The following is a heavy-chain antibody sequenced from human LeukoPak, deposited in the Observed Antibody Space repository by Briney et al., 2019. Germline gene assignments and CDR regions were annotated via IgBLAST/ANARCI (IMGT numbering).Heavy chain of an antibody. Sequence: ASVKVSCKASGYTFISYDINWVRQATGQGLEWMGWMNPNSGNTGYAQKFQGRVTITTDESTSTAYMELSSLRSEDTAVYYCARVLEVADYYFDYWGQGTLVTVSS. CDR2: MNPNSGNT. V-gene: IGHV1-8*01. J-gene: IGHJ4*02. D-gene: IGHD6-19*01. CDR1: GYTFISYD. CDR3: ARVLEVADYYFDY.